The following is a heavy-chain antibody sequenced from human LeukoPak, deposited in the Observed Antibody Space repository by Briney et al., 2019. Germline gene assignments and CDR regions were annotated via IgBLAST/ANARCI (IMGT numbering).Heavy chain of an antibody. CDR1: GFTFSTYS. Sequence: GGSLRLSCAASGFTFSTYSMNWVRQAPGKGLEWVSYISSSSSTIYYADSVKGRFTISRDNPKNSLYLQMNSLRAEDTAVYYCAIYCGSTSCSLVEYWGQGTLVTVSS. CDR2: ISSSSSTI. V-gene: IGHV3-48*04. CDR3: AIYCGSTSCSLVEY. D-gene: IGHD2-2*01. J-gene: IGHJ4*02.